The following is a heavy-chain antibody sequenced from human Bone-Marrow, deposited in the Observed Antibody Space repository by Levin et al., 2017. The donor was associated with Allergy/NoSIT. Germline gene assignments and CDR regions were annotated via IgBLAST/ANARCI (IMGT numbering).Heavy chain of an antibody. CDR3: AKNRFVMSAYDSFAI. CDR1: GFTFDDYG. J-gene: IGHJ3*02. Sequence: GGSLRLSCAASGFTFDDYGMDWVRQLPGKGLEWVSGINWNGKKMEYADSVKGRFTITRDNANNSLFLQMNSLRDEDTALDYCAKNRFVMSAYDSFAIWGQGIMVIVSS. V-gene: IGHV3-9*01. D-gene: IGHD3-22*01. CDR2: INWNGKKM.